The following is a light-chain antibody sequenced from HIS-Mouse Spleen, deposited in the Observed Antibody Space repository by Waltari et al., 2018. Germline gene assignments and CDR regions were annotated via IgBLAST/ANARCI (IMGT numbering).Light chain of an antibody. CDR3: CSYAGSYSYV. CDR2: DVS. J-gene: IGLJ1*01. V-gene: IGLV2-11*01. CDR1: SSDVGGYTY. Sequence: QSALTQPRSVSGSPGQSVTISCTGTSSDVGGYTYVSWYHQHPGKAPKLMIYDVSKRPSGVPDRFSGSKSGNTASLTISGLQAEDEADYYCCSYAGSYSYVFGTGTKVTVL.